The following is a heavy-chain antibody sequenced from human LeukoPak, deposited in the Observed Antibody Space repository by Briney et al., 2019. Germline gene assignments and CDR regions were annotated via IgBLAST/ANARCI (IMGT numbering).Heavy chain of an antibody. V-gene: IGHV4-31*03. CDR1: GASIINSAAHY. CDR2: IYLSGST. J-gene: IGHJ4*02. CDR3: ARVKGSTSYFDS. Sequence: SETLSLTCTVSGASIINSAAHYWTWIRQRPGKGLEWLAYIYLSGSTYYNPSLKDRTSISIDTSKNQFSLKMKSVTAADTAVYFCARVKGSTSYFDSWGQGTLVTVSS. D-gene: IGHD2-2*01.